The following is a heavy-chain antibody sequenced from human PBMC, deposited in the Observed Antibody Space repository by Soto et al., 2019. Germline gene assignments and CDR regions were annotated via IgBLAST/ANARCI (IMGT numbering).Heavy chain of an antibody. CDR2: IDWDDDK. J-gene: IGHJ6*02. CDR1: GFSLSTSGMC. D-gene: IGHD2-21*02. V-gene: IGHV2-70*01. CDR3: ARTEVTTNYYYGMDV. Sequence: SGPTLVNPTHTLTLTCTFSGFSLSTSGMCVSWIRQPPGKALEWLALIDWDDDKYYSTSLKTRLTISKDTSKNQVVLTMTNMDPVDTATYYCARTEVTTNYYYGMDVWGQGTTVTVSS.